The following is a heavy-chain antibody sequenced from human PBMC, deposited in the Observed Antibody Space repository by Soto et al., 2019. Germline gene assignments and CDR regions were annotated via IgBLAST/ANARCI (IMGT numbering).Heavy chain of an antibody. V-gene: IGHV3-15*01. J-gene: IGHJ4*01. CDR1: GITLGRAW. CDR2: IKSKFDGETI. Sequence: GGSLSLSFAASGITLGRAWMSWVSQAPGKGLEWVGRIKSKFDGETIDYAAPVKGRFTISRDDSKNIVYLQMNSLNTEDTAVYYCATGLLRYYAYWGHGTLVTVSS. D-gene: IGHD3-9*01. CDR3: ATGLLRYYAY.